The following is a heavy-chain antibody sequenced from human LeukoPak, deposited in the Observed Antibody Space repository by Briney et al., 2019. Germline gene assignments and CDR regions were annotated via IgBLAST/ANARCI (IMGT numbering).Heavy chain of an antibody. D-gene: IGHD3-22*01. CDR1: GYTFTGYY. Sequence: ASVRVSCKASGYTFTGYYMHWVRQAPGQGLEWMGWINTNTGNPTYAQGFTGRFVFSLDTSVSTAYLQISSLKAEDTAVYYCARAGSPSYYYDSGEPSFDYWGQGTLVTVSS. V-gene: IGHV7-4-1*02. CDR2: INTNTGNP. CDR3: ARAGSPSYYYDSGEPSFDY. J-gene: IGHJ4*02.